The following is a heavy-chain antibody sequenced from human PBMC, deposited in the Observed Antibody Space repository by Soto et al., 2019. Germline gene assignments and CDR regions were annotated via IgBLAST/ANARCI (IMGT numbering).Heavy chain of an antibody. CDR1: GFTFSSYG. CDR3: AKYADYGGNDAFDI. CDR2: ISYDGSNK. J-gene: IGHJ3*02. D-gene: IGHD4-17*01. V-gene: IGHV3-30*18. Sequence: GGSLRLSCAASGFTFSSYGMHWVRQAPGKGLEWVAVISYDGSNKYYADSVKGRFTISRDNSKNTLYLQMNSLRAEDTAVYYCAKYADYGGNDAFDIWGQGTMVTVSS.